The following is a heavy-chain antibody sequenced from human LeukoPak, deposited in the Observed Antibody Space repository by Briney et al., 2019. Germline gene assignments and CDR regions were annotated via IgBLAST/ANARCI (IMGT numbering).Heavy chain of an antibody. V-gene: IGHV3-30-3*01. CDR3: AKGARITIFGVVMPFDY. CDR1: GFTFSSYA. D-gene: IGHD3-3*01. CDR2: ISYDGSNK. Sequence: QTGGSLRLSCAASGFTFSSYAMHWVRQAPGKGLEWVAVISYDGSNKYYADSVKGRFTISRDNSKNTLYLQMNSLRAEDTAVYYCAKGARITIFGVVMPFDYWGQGTLVTVSS. J-gene: IGHJ4*02.